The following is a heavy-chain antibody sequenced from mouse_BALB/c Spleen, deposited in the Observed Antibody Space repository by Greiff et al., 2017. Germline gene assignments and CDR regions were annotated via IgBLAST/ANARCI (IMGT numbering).Heavy chain of an antibody. D-gene: IGHD1-1*01. Sequence: EVKVEESGPGLVKPSQSLSLTCSVTGYSITSGYYWNWIRQFPGTKLEWMGYISYDGSNNYNPSLKNRISITRDASKNQFFLKLNSVTTEDTATYCCAREDYYGSSTGYWGQGTTLTVSA. CDR3: AREDYYGSSTGY. V-gene: IGHV3-6*02. CDR2: ISYDGSN. CDR1: GYSITSGYY. J-gene: IGHJ2*01.